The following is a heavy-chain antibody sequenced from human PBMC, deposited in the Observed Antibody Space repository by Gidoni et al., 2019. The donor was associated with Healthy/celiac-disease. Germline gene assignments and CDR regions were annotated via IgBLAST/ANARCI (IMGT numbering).Heavy chain of an antibody. CDR3: ARKLWFRELSAWFDP. CDR2: INHSGST. Sequence: VQLHQCGAGLLKPSETLPLTCAVSGGSFSGYFWSWIRQPPGKGLEWIGEINHSGSTNYNPSLKSRVTISVDTSKNQFSLKLSSVTAADTAVYYCARKLWFRELSAWFDPWGQGTLVTVSS. CDR1: GGSFSGYF. J-gene: IGHJ5*02. V-gene: IGHV4-34*01. D-gene: IGHD3-10*01.